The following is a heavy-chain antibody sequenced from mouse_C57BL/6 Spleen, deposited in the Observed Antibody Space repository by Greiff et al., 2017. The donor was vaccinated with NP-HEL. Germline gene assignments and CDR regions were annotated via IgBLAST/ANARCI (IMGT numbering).Heavy chain of an antibody. V-gene: IGHV5-15*04. J-gene: IGHJ4*01. D-gene: IGHD2-3*01. Sequence: EVQLVESGGGLVQPGGSLKLSCAASRFTFSDYGMAWVRQAPRKGPEWVAFISNLAYSIYYADTVTGRFTISRENAKNTLYLEMSSLRSEDTAMYYCARREDGYYAYAMDYWGQGTSVTVSS. CDR3: ARREDGYYAYAMDY. CDR1: RFTFSDYG. CDR2: ISNLAYSI.